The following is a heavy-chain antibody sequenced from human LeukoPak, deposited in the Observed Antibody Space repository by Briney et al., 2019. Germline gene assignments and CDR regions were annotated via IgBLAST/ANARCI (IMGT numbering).Heavy chain of an antibody. CDR1: GYTFTDYY. J-gene: IGHJ5*02. D-gene: IGHD1-26*01. Sequence: ASVKVSCKASGYTFTDYYMHWVRQAPGQGLEWMGIINPSGGSTSYAQKFQGRVTMTRDMSTSTVYMELSSLRSEDTAVYYCARAGIVGATTTNAPFDPWGQGTLVTVSS. CDR3: ARAGIVGATTTNAPFDP. CDR2: INPSGGST. V-gene: IGHV1-46*01.